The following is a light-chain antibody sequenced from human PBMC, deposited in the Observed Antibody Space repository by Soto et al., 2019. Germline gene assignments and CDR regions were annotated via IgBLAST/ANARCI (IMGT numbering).Light chain of an antibody. CDR2: LNSDGSH. Sequence: QSVLTQSPSASASLGASVKLTWTLSSGHSSYAIAWHQQQPEKGPRYLMKLNSDGSHSKGDGIPDRFSGSSSGAERYLIISSLQSEDEADYYCQTWGTGIHVFGTGTKVTVL. J-gene: IGLJ1*01. V-gene: IGLV4-69*01. CDR3: QTWGTGIHV. CDR1: SGHSSYA.